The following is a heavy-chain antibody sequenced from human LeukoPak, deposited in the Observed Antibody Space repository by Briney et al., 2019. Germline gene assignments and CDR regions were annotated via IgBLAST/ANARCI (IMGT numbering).Heavy chain of an antibody. CDR2: IYHSGST. J-gene: IGHJ3*02. V-gene: IGHV4-39*07. D-gene: IGHD3-10*01. Sequence: SETLSLTCTVSGGSISSSSYYWGWIRQPPGKGLEWIGYIYHSGSTYYNPSLKSRVTISVDRSKNQFSLKLSSVTAADTAVYYCARTIMVRGVIDAFDIWGQGTMVTVSS. CDR3: ARTIMVRGVIDAFDI. CDR1: GGSISSSSYY.